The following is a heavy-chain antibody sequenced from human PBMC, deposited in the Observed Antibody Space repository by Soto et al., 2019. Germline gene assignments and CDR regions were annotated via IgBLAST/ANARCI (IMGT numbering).Heavy chain of an antibody. D-gene: IGHD6-19*01. J-gene: IGHJ4*02. CDR3: ARSIAVAGPYYFDY. CDR1: GYTFTSYG. Sequence: ASVKVSCKASGYTFTSYGISWVRQAPGQGLEWMGWISAYNGNTNYAQKLQGRVTMTTDTSTSTAYMELRSLRSDDTAVYYCARSIAVAGPYYFDYGGQGDLVTVSS. V-gene: IGHV1-18*01. CDR2: ISAYNGNT.